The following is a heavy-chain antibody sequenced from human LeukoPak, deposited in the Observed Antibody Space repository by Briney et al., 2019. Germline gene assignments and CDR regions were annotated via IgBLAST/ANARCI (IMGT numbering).Heavy chain of an antibody. CDR3: ARGVLLWFGE. CDR2: IYYSGST. CDR1: GGSISSGGYY. V-gene: IGHV4-31*03. J-gene: IGHJ4*02. Sequence: SQTLSLTCTVSGGSISSGGYYWSWIRQHPGKGLEWIGYIYYSGSTYYNPSLKSRVTISADTSKNQFSLKLSSVTAADTAVYYCARGVLLWFGEWGQGTLVTVSS. D-gene: IGHD3-10*01.